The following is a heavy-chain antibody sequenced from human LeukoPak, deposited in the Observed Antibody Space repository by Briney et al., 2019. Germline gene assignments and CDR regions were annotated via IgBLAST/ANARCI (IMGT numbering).Heavy chain of an antibody. CDR2: IYYSGST. Sequence: PSETLSLTCTVSGGSISSYYWSWIRQPPGKGLEWIGYIYYSGSTNYNPSLKSRGTISVDTSKNQFSLKLSSVTAADTAVYYCARYVWGSYPTFEDYWGQGTLVTVSS. CDR1: GGSISSYY. J-gene: IGHJ4*02. CDR3: ARYVWGSYPTFEDY. D-gene: IGHD3-16*02. V-gene: IGHV4-59*01.